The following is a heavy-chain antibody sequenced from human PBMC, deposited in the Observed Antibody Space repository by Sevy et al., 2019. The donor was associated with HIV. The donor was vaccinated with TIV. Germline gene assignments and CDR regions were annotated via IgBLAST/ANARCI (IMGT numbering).Heavy chain of an antibody. CDR1: GFTFTSYT. D-gene: IGHD4-17*01. J-gene: IGHJ4*02. V-gene: IGHV3-23*01. CDR2: ISVSGGRT. Sequence: GGSLRLSCAASGFTFTSYTMSWVRQAPGKGLEWVSDISVSGGRTYYSDSVKGRFTISRDNSKNTLSLQMSSLRAEDTAGYFCSKREYSDFEPPPIFDFWGRGTLVNVSS. CDR3: SKREYSDFEPPPIFDF.